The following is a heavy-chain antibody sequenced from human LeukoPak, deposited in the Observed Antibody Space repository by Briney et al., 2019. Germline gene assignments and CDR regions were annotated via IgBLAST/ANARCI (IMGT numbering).Heavy chain of an antibody. Sequence: GGSLRLSCAASGFTFSDSAMHWVRQASGNGLEWLGHIRNKVNSYATAYAASVKGRFTISRDDSKNTAYLQMNSLKTEDTAVFYCTRAKYDYVWGNYLSDDYWGQGTLVAVSP. CDR1: GFTFSDSA. V-gene: IGHV3-73*01. J-gene: IGHJ4*02. D-gene: IGHD3-16*01. CDR2: IRNKVNSYAT. CDR3: TRAKYDYVWGNYLSDDY.